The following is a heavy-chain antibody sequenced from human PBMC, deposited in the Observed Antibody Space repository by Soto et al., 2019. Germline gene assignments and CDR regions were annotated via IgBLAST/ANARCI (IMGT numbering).Heavy chain of an antibody. D-gene: IGHD6-6*01. J-gene: IGHJ4*02. CDR1: GFTFSNYA. CDR3: AKERQNSSSSSRGGSDY. V-gene: IGHV3-23*01. Sequence: GGSLRLSCAASGFTFSNYAMSWVRQAPGKGLEWVSGVTGSGGTTTYADSVKGRFTISRDNSKDTLYLQMDSLRAEDTAVYYCAKERQNSSSSSRGGSDYWGQGTLVTVSS. CDR2: VTGSGGTT.